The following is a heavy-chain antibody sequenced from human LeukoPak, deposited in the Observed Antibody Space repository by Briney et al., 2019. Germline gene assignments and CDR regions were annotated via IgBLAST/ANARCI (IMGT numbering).Heavy chain of an antibody. J-gene: IGHJ4*02. V-gene: IGHV1-18*01. CDR1: GYTFTNYG. CDR2: ISAYNGIT. CDR3: ARYPYGGNDDY. D-gene: IGHD4-23*01. Sequence: SVKASCKASGYTFTNYGITWVRQAPGQRREWMGWISAYNGITNYAQKLQGRVTLTTDTSTSTAYMELRSLRSDDTAVYYCARYPYGGNDDYWGQGTLVTVSS.